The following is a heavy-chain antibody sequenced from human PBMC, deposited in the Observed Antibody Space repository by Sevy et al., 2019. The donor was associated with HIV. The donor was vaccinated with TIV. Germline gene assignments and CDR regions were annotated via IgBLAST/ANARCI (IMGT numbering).Heavy chain of an antibody. J-gene: IGHJ6*02. V-gene: IGHV4-38-2*02. Sequence: SETLSLTCTVSGYSISSGYYWGWIRQPPGKGLEWIGSIYHSGSTYYNPSLKSRVTISVDTSKNQFSLKLSSVTAADTAVYYCAREARSVITFGGVIALPGYYGMDVWGQGTTVTVSS. D-gene: IGHD3-16*02. CDR2: IYHSGST. CDR3: AREARSVITFGGVIALPGYYGMDV. CDR1: GYSISSGYY.